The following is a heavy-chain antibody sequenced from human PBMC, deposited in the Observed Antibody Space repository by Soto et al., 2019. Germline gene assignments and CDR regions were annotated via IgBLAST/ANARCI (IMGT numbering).Heavy chain of an antibody. CDR3: ASPTHDSSGWHHPGYYYGMDV. CDR2: IIPILGIA. J-gene: IGHJ6*02. Sequence: QVQLVQSGAEVKKPGSSVKVSCKASGGTFSSYTISWVRQAPGQGLEWMGRIIPILGIANYAQKFQGRVTITEDKSTSTAYMELSSLRSEDTAVYYCASPTHDSSGWHHPGYYYGMDVWGQGTTVTVSS. D-gene: IGHD6-19*01. CDR1: GGTFSSYT. V-gene: IGHV1-69*02.